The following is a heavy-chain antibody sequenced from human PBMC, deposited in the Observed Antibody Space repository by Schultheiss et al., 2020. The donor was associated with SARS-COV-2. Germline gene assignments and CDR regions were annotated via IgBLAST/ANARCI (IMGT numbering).Heavy chain of an antibody. CDR2: IYYSGST. J-gene: IGHJ4*02. D-gene: IGHD5-12*01. V-gene: IGHV4-30-4*01. Sequence: SETLSLTCTVSGGSISSGDYYWSWIRQPPGKGLEWIGYIYYSGSTYYNPSLKSRVTISVDTSKNQFSLKLSSVTAADTAVYYCARDDRDMVATIWDYWGQGTLVTVSS. CDR1: GGSISSGDYY. CDR3: ARDDRDMVATIWDY.